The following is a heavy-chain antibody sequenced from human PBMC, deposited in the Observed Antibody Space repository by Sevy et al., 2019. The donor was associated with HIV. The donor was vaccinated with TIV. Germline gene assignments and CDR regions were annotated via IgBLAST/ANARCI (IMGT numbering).Heavy chain of an antibody. J-gene: IGHJ4*02. D-gene: IGHD3-22*01. CDR2: ISGSASST. CDR3: AKDGHYYDSSADYLNYFDY. V-gene: IGHV3-23*01. Sequence: GGSLRLSCAASGFTFSSYAMSWVRQAPGKGLERVSAISGSASSTYYADSVKGRFTISRDNSKNTLYLLLNSLRAEDTAVYYCAKDGHYYDSSADYLNYFDYWGQGTLVTVSS. CDR1: GFTFSSYA.